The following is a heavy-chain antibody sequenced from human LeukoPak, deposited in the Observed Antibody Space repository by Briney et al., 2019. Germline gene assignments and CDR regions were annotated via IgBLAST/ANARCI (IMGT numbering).Heavy chain of an antibody. D-gene: IGHD3-3*01. CDR2: INHSGST. Sequence: SETLSLTCAVYGGSFSGYYWSWIRQPPGKGLEWIGEINHSGSTNYNPSLKSRVTISVDTSKNQFSLKLSSVTAADTAVYYCARRRMHTIFGVVNRRPYMDVWGKGTTVTVSS. CDR1: GGSFSGYY. V-gene: IGHV4-34*01. CDR3: ARRRMHTIFGVVNRRPYMDV. J-gene: IGHJ6*03.